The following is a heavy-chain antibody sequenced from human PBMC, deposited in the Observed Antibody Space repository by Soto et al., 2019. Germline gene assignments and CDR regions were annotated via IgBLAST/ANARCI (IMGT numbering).Heavy chain of an antibody. CDR2: ISYDGSNK. Sequence: QVQLVESGGGVVQPGRSLRLSCAASGFTFSSYGMHWVRQAPGKGLEWVAVISYDGSNKYYADSVKGRFTISRDNSKNTLYLQMNSLRAEDTAVYYCAKDSVVAAFDYWRQGTLVTVSS. V-gene: IGHV3-30*18. J-gene: IGHJ4*02. CDR1: GFTFSSYG. CDR3: AKDSVVAAFDY. D-gene: IGHD2-15*01.